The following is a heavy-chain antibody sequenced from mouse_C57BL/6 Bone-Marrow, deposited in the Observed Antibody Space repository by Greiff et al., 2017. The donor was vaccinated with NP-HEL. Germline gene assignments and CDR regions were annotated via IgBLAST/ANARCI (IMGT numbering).Heavy chain of an antibody. CDR3: TTDGYYRYYYAMDY. D-gene: IGHD2-3*01. Sequence: VQLQQSGAELVRPGASVKLSCTASGFNIKDDYMHWVKQRPEQGLEWIGWIDPENGDTEYASKFQGKATITADTSSNTAYLQLSSLTSGDTAVYYCTTDGYYRYYYAMDYWGQGTSVTVSS. J-gene: IGHJ4*01. CDR1: GFNIKDDY. V-gene: IGHV14-4*01. CDR2: IDPENGDT.